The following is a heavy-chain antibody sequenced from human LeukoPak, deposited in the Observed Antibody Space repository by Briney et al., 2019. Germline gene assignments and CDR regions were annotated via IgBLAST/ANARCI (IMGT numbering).Heavy chain of an antibody. V-gene: IGHV3-53*01. D-gene: IGHD3-22*01. J-gene: IGHJ4*02. CDR3: AKSAYYDASGYYREYYFDY. CDR1: GFTVSSNY. CDR2: IYSCGST. Sequence: GGSLRLSCAASGFTVSSNYMSWVRQAPGKGLEWVSVIYSCGSTYYADSVKGRFTISRDNSKNTLYLQMNSLRAEDTAVYYCAKSAYYDASGYYREYYFDYWGQGTLVTVSS.